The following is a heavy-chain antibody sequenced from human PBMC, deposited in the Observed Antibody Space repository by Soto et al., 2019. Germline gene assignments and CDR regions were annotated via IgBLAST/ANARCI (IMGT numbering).Heavy chain of an antibody. J-gene: IGHJ3*02. Sequence: ASVKVSCKASGYTFTSYGISWVRQAPGQGLEWMGWISAYNGNTNYAQKLQGRVTMTTDTSTSTAYMELRSLRSDDTAVYYCARSADYDFSSGSRAPPIWGQGTMVTVSS. V-gene: IGHV1-18*01. CDR2: ISAYNGNT. CDR1: GYTFTSYG. CDR3: ARSADYDFSSGSRAPPI. D-gene: IGHD3-3*01.